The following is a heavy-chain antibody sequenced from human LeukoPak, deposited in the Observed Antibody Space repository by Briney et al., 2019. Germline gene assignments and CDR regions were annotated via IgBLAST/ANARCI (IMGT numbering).Heavy chain of an antibody. V-gene: IGHV3-7*01. D-gene: IGHD3-16*02. CDR3: AKHRWFHFDS. Sequence: GGSLRLSCAASGFTFSSYAMSWVRQAPEKGLEWVADIKLDGSEEYVDSVKGRFTISRDNAKNSVFLQMKSLTVEDTALYYCAKHRWFHFDSWGQGTLVTVSS. CDR1: GFTFSSYA. CDR2: IKLDGSEE. J-gene: IGHJ4*02.